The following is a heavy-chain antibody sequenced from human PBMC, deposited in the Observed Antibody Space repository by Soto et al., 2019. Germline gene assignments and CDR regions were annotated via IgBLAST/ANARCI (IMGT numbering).Heavy chain of an antibody. V-gene: IGHV6-1*01. Sequence: SQTLSLTCAISGDSVSSNSAAWNWIRQSPSRGLEWLGRTYYRSKWCNDYAVSVKSRMTFNPDTSKNQFSLQLNSVTPGDTAVYYCARGACSGGSCYSWNQYFDYWGQGTLVTVSS. D-gene: IGHD2-15*01. CDR1: GDSVSSNSAA. J-gene: IGHJ4*02. CDR2: TYYRSKWCN. CDR3: ARGACSGGSCYSWNQYFDY.